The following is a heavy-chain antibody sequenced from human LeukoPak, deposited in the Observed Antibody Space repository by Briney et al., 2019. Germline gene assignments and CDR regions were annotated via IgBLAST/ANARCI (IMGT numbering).Heavy chain of an antibody. D-gene: IGHD1-1*01. CDR3: AAATTGTTFFDY. CDR2: IIPILGIA. V-gene: IGHV1-69*04. Sequence: SVKVSCKASGGTFSSYAISWVRQAPGQGLEWMGRIIPILGIANYAQKFQGRVTITADKSTSTAYMELSSLRSEDTAVYYCAAATTGTTFFDYWGQGTLVTVSS. CDR1: GGTFSSYA. J-gene: IGHJ4*02.